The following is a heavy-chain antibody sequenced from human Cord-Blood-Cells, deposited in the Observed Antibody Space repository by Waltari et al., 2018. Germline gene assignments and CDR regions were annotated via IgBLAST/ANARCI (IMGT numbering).Heavy chain of an antibody. V-gene: IGHV4-34*01. J-gene: IGHJ3*02. CDR1: GGSFSGYY. CDR3: ARRARGAGSYYAFDI. CDR2: IKHSGST. D-gene: IGHD3-10*01. Sequence: QVQLQQWGAGLLKPSETLSLTCAVYGGSFSGYYWSWIRQPPGKGLEWIGEIKHSGSTNYNPSLKSRVTISVDTSKNQFSLKLSSVTAADTAVYYCARRARGAGSYYAFDIWGQGTMVTVSS.